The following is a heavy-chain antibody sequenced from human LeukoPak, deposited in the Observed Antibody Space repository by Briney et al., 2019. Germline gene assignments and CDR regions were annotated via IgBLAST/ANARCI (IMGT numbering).Heavy chain of an antibody. D-gene: IGHD2-2*01. V-gene: IGHV3-53*01. CDR3: AQDIVVVPAAADAFDF. CDR2: IYSDGST. Sequence: GGSLRLSCAASGFTVSSNYMTWVRQASGKGLEWVSIIYSDGSTYYADSVKGRFTVSRDNSKNTLYLQMNSLRAEDTAVYYCAQDIVVVPAAADAFDFWGQGTMVTVSS. CDR1: GFTVSSNY. J-gene: IGHJ3*01.